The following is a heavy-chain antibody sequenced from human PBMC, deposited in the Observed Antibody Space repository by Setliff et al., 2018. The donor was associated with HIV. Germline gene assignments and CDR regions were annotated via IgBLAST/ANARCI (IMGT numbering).Heavy chain of an antibody. V-gene: IGHV4-4*07. Sequence: PSETLSLTCNVSGGSISGYFWTWIRQPAGKGLEWIGRIYTSGSTNYNPSLKSRLSMSIDTSKNQFSLKLTSVTAADTAVYYCARDWNHYFYYMDVWGKGTTVTVS. CDR3: ARDWNHYFYYMDV. J-gene: IGHJ6*03. CDR2: IYTSGST. CDR1: GGSISGYF. D-gene: IGHD1-1*01.